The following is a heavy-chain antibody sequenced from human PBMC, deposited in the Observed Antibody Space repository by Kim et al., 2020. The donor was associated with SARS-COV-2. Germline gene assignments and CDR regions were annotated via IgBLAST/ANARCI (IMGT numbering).Heavy chain of an antibody. D-gene: IGHD4-17*01. J-gene: IGHJ6*02. CDR3: ARGRSANRMDV. V-gene: IGHV6-1*01. CDR2: N. Sequence: NDSAISVNSRITTNPDTSDNQFSLQLNSMTPEDTAVYYCARGRSANRMDVWGQGTTVTVSS.